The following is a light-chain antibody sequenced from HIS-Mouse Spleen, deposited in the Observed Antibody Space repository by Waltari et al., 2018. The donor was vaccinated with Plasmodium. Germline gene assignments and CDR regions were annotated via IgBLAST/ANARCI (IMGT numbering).Light chain of an antibody. Sequence: DIVLTQSPAPLSLSPGARATLSCSASPRVSSYLAWYQQKPGQAPRLRIYDASNRATGIPARFSGSGSGTDFTLTISSLEPEDFAVYYCQQRSNWPRVLTFGGGTKVEIK. CDR2: DAS. J-gene: IGKJ4*01. CDR1: PRVSSY. V-gene: IGKV3-11*01. CDR3: QQRSNWPRVLT.